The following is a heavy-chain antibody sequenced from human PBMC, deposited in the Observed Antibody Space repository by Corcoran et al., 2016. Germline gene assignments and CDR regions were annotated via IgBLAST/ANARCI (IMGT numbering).Heavy chain of an antibody. D-gene: IGHD6-6*01. J-gene: IGHJ4*02. CDR3: ASGNYSSSSDY. V-gene: IGHV4-38-2*02. CDR2: IYHSGIS. Sequence: QVQLVESGPGLVKPSETLSLTCTASGYSISSGYYWGWLRQPPGKGLEWIGSIYHSGISYHNPSLKSRVTISVDTSENRFSLKLSSVTAADTAMYYCASGNYSSSSDYWGQGTLVTVSS. CDR1: GYSISSGYY.